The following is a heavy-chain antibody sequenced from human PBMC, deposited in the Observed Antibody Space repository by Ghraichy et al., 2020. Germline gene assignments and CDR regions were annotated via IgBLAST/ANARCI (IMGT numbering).Heavy chain of an antibody. J-gene: IGHJ6*02. D-gene: IGHD3-3*01. CDR1: GFTFSSYW. CDR3: AREFLGDYYGMDV. CDR2: MKQDGSEK. Sequence: GGSLRLSCAASGFTFSSYWMSWVRQAPGKGLEWVANMKQDGSEKYYVDSVKGRFTISRDNAKNSLYLQMNSLRAEDTAVYYCAREFLGDYYGMDVWGQGTTVTVSS. V-gene: IGHV3-7*01.